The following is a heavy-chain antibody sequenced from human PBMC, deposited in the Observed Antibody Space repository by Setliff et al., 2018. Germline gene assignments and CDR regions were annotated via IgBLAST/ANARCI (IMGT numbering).Heavy chain of an antibody. J-gene: IGHJ4*02. D-gene: IGHD3-22*01. V-gene: IGHV3-20*04. CDR3: AKDRSRDYDDSSGYDH. CDR2: INWNGDRT. Sequence: GESLRLSCAASGFTFDVYDLNWVRQAPGKGLEWVSSINWNGDRTGYADSVKGRFTISRDNAKNSLYLQMNRLRAEDTALYYCAKDRSRDYDDSSGYDHWGQGTLVT. CDR1: GFTFDVYD.